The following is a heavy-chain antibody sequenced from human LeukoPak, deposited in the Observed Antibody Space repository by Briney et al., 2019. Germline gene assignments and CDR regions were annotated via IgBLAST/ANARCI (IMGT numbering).Heavy chain of an antibody. CDR2: ISGSGGST. CDR3: AKVLFYHDSSGYYPFDY. Sequence: GGSLRLSCAASGFTFSSYAMSWVRQAPGKGLEWVSAISGSGGSTYYAASVTGRFTISRDNSKTTVYLQMNSLRAEDTAVYYCAKVLFYHDSSGYYPFDYWGQGTLVTVSS. J-gene: IGHJ4*02. V-gene: IGHV3-23*01. CDR1: GFTFSSYA. D-gene: IGHD3-22*01.